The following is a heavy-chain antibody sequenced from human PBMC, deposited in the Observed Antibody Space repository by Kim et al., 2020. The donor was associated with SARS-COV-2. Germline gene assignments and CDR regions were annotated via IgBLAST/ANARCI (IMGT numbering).Heavy chain of an antibody. D-gene: IGHD6-19*01. CDR1: GGSVSNGSLY. CDR3: ADQGRFRGWYNSDS. CDR2: IYYSGFT. V-gene: IGHV4-61*01. Sequence: SETLSLTCTVSGGSVSNGSLYWSWIRQPPGKGLEWVGYIYYSGFTSYKPSLKSRVTMSLDTYKNQFSLNLTSLTAADTAEYYCADQGRFRGWYNSDSWG. J-gene: IGHJ5*01.